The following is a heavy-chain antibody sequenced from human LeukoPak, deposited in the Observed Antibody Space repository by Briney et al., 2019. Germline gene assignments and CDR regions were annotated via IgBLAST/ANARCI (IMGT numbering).Heavy chain of an antibody. V-gene: IGHV3-30*02. Sequence: PGGSLSLSCVASGFTSSAAGMHWVRQAPGKGLEWVAFIRIDGSSTYYADSVKGRFTISRDNSESKLFLQMNSLRAEDSAVYFCAKDRVGPKHYLDVWGTGTTVTISS. D-gene: IGHD1-26*01. CDR3: AKDRVGPKHYLDV. CDR2: IRIDGSST. CDR1: GFTSSAAG. J-gene: IGHJ6*04.